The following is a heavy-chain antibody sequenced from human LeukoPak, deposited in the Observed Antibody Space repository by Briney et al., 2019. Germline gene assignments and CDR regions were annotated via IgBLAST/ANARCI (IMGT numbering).Heavy chain of an antibody. CDR1: GFTFSDYY. J-gene: IGHJ4*02. CDR3: ARDDSSGYFTW. CDR2: ISSSGSTI. V-gene: IGHV3-11*01. D-gene: IGHD3-22*01. Sequence: GGSLRPSCAASGFTFSDYYMSWIRQAPGKGLEWVSYISSSGSTIYYADSVKGRFTISRDNAKNSLYLQMNSLRAEDTAVYYCARDDSSGYFTWWGQGTLVTVSS.